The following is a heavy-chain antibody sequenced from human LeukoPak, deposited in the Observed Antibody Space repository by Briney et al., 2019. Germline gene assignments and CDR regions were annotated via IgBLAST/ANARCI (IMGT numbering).Heavy chain of an antibody. V-gene: IGHV3-48*03. CDR3: ARKTYYYDSRGQGHDAFDI. J-gene: IGHJ3*02. D-gene: IGHD3-22*01. Sequence: PGGSLRLSCAASGFTFSSYEMNWVRQAPGKGLEWVSCISSSDDTIYYADSVKGRFTISRDNAKNSLYLQMNSLRAEDTAVYYCARKTYYYDSRGQGHDAFDIWGQGTMITVSS. CDR1: GFTFSSYE. CDR2: ISSSDDTI.